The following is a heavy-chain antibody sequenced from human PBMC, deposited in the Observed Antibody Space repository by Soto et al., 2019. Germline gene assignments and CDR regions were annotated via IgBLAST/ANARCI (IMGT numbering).Heavy chain of an antibody. J-gene: IGHJ6*02. V-gene: IGHV3-53*01. Sequence: PGGSLRLSCAASGFNFITYSLSWVRQAPGKGLEWVSVIYSGGSTYYADSVKGRFTISRDNSKNTLYLQMNSLRAEDTAVYYCAGVEVVPAAIRGGYYYYGMDVWGQGTTVTVSS. CDR1: GFNFITYS. CDR3: AGVEVVPAAIRGGYYYYGMDV. D-gene: IGHD2-2*02. CDR2: IYSGGST.